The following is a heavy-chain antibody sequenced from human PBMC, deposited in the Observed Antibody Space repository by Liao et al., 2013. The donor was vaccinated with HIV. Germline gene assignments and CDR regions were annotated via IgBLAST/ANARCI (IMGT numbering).Heavy chain of an antibody. CDR1: GGSIISSIYY. J-gene: IGHJ4*01. CDR2: VYHSGVT. CDR3: AGGDDY. V-gene: IGHV4-39*07. Sequence: QVHLQESGPGLVKPSETLSLTCTVSGGSIISSIYYWGWIRXPPGKGLEWIGNVYHSGVTWYSSSFSSRVSISVDTSNNQFSLRLRSVTAADTAVYYCAGGDDY. D-gene: IGHD4-17*01.